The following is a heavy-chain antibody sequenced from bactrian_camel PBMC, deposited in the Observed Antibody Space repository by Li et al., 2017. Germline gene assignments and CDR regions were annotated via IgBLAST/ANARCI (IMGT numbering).Heavy chain of an antibody. CDR2: IFAGTGNA. CDR3: TKGVCDD. Sequence: HVQLVESGGGSVQAGGSLRLSCVASGFTFSDYTMSWVRQAPGKGLEWVSSIFAGTGNAYYAASVEGRFTISRDNVKNTLYLQLNSLRTEDTAAYYCTKGVCDDLGQGTQVTVS. J-gene: IGHJ4*01. CDR1: GFTFSDYT. V-gene: IGHV3S1*01.